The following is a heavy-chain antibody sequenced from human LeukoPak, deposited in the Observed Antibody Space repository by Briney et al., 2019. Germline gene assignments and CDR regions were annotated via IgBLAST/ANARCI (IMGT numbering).Heavy chain of an antibody. J-gene: IGHJ4*02. Sequence: GGSLRLSCAASGFTFSSYGMSWVRQAPGKGLEWVSGISGSGGTTYYADSVKGRFTISRDNSKNSLSLQVSSPRAEDTAVYYCAKTNGYYSDWGQGTLVTVSS. D-gene: IGHD3-22*01. V-gene: IGHV3-23*01. CDR1: GFTFSSYG. CDR2: ISGSGGTT. CDR3: AKTNGYYSD.